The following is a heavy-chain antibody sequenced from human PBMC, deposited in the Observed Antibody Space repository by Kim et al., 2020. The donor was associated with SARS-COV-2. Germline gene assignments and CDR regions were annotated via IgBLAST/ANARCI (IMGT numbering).Heavy chain of an antibody. Sequence: GGSLRLSCAASGFTFDDYAMHWVRQAPGKGLEWVSGISWNSGSIGYADSVKGRFTISRDNAKNSLYLQMNSLRAEDTALYYCAKAYVWGSYLDAFDIWGQGTMVTVSS. D-gene: IGHD3-16*02. CDR2: ISWNSGSI. CDR1: GFTFDDYA. V-gene: IGHV3-9*01. CDR3: AKAYVWGSYLDAFDI. J-gene: IGHJ3*02.